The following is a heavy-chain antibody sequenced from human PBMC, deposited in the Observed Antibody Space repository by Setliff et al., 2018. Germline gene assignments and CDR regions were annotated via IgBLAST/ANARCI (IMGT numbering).Heavy chain of an antibody. V-gene: IGHV4-31*03. CDR2: IYYSGST. Sequence: PSETLSLTCTVSGGSISSGSYYWTWIRQPAGKGLEWIGYIYYSGSTYYNPSLKSRITISVDTSKNQFSLKLSSVTAADTAVYYCARDRHYYYMDVWGKGTTVIVSS. CDR3: ARDRHYYYMDV. CDR1: GGSISSGSYY. J-gene: IGHJ6*03.